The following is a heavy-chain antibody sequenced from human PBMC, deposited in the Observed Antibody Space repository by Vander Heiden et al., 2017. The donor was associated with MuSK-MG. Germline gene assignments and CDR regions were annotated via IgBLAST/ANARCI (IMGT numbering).Heavy chain of an antibody. CDR1: GFTFSSYA. Sequence: EGQLLESGGGLVQPGGSLRLSCVASGFTFSSYAMSWVRQAPGGGPEWVSGSSGSSVSTYYADSVKGRFTIFRDNSQNTLYMDMSGLRPDDSALYYCAKDRYSSTQASNFDNWGQGTLVTVSS. V-gene: IGHV3-23*01. CDR3: AKDRYSSTQASNFDN. J-gene: IGHJ4*02. D-gene: IGHD5-12*01. CDR2: SSGSSVST.